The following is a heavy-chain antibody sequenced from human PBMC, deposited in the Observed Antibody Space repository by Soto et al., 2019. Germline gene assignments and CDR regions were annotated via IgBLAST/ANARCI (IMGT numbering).Heavy chain of an antibody. J-gene: IGHJ4*02. D-gene: IGHD4-17*01. CDR3: ARRLYGDYDY. Sequence: AQLVQSGAEVKEPGASVKVSCNASGYSFTTSGITWVRQAPGQGLEWMGWISTYNGNTNYAQKLQDRVTLTTDTSTSTAYMELRSLRSDDTAVYYCARRLYGDYDYWGQGTLVTVSS. CDR2: ISTYNGNT. CDR1: GYSFTTSG. V-gene: IGHV1-18*01.